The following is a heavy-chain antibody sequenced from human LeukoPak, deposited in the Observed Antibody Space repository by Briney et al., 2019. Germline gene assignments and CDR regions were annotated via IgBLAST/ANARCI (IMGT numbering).Heavy chain of an antibody. Sequence: PGGSLRLSCAASGFTFSSYAMHWVRQAPGKGLEWVTVISYDGSNKYYADSVKGRFTISRDNSKNTLSLHMNSLRAEDTAVYHCARDETRYYGSGSSPPAYYYYYGMDVWGQGTTVTVSS. V-gene: IGHV3-30-3*01. J-gene: IGHJ6*02. CDR2: ISYDGSNK. CDR1: GFTFSSYA. D-gene: IGHD3-10*01. CDR3: ARDETRYYGSGSSPPAYYYYYGMDV.